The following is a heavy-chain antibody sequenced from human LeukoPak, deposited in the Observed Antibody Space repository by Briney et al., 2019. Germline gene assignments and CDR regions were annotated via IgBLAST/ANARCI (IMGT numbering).Heavy chain of an antibody. D-gene: IGHD2/OR15-2a*01. CDR3: ARDQALYFSYGDY. CDR1: GFTFSNYG. CDR2: IFYDGSNK. Sequence: GGSLRLSCAASGFTFSNYGMHWVRQAPGKGLEWLAAIFYDGSNKYYADTVKGRFTISRDNSKNTLYLQVSSLTAEDTAVYYCARDQALYFSYGDYWGQGTLVTVSS. V-gene: IGHV3-33*01. J-gene: IGHJ4*02.